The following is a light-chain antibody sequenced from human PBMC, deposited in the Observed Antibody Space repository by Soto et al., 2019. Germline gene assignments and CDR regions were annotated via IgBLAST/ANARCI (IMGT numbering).Light chain of an antibody. CDR2: EVT. CDR3: SSYIPRITDWA. J-gene: IGLJ3*02. V-gene: IGLV2-14*03. Sequence: QSALTQPASVSGSPGQLITISCTGTSRDIGAYDYVSWYQQHPGEAPKLMIYEVTNRPSGVSNRFSGSKSGNTASLTISGLQAEDEADYYCSSYIPRITDWAFGGGTKLTVL. CDR1: SRDIGAYDY.